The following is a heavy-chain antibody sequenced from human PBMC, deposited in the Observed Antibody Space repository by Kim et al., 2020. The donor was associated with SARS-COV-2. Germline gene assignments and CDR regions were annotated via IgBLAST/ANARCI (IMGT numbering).Heavy chain of an antibody. D-gene: IGHD6-13*01. V-gene: IGHV3-30*18. J-gene: IGHJ5*02. CDR2: ISYDGSNK. CDR3: AKSTAAAGVFWFDP. CDR1: GFTFSSYG. Sequence: GGSLRLSCAASGFTFSSYGMHWVRQAPGKGLEWVAVISYDGSNKYYADSVKGRFTISRDNSKNTLYLQMNSLRAEDTAAYYCAKSTAAAGVFWFDPWGQG.